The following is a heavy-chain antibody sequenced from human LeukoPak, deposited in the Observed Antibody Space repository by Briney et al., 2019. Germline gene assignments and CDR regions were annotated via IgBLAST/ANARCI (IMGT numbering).Heavy chain of an antibody. CDR2: IYHSGST. J-gene: IGHJ6*02. V-gene: IGHV4-30-2*01. CDR1: GGSISSGGYS. Sequence: PSETLSLTCAVSGGSISSGGYSWSWIRQPPGKGLEWNGYIYHSGSTYYNPSLKSRVTISVDRSKNQFSLKLSSVTAADTAVYYCASCSGSYYPPSQYYYGMDVWGQGTTVTVSS. CDR3: ASCSGSYYPPSQYYYGMDV. D-gene: IGHD3-10*02.